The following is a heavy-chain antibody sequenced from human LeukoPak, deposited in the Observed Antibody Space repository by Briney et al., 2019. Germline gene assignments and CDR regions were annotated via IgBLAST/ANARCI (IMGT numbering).Heavy chain of an antibody. D-gene: IGHD6-13*01. Sequence: SETLSLTCTVSGGSISSGGYYWSWIRQHPGKGLEWIGYIYYSGSTYYNPSLKSRVTMSVDTSKNQFSLKLSSVTAADTAAYYCARRGAAAGYFDYWGQGTLVTVSS. CDR2: IYYSGST. V-gene: IGHV4-31*03. J-gene: IGHJ4*02. CDR1: GGSISSGGYY. CDR3: ARRGAAAGYFDY.